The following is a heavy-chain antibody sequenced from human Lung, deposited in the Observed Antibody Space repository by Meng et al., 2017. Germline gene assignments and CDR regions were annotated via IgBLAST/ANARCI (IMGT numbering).Heavy chain of an antibody. D-gene: IGHD1-1*01. Sequence: VQLVQSGAEVKKPGASGRVSCKASGYTFTNYDINWVRQATGQGLQWMGWMNPNSGNTGYAQKFQGRVTMTRNTSISTAYMELSSLRSEDTAVYYCATRNDGYDFDYWGQGTLVTVSS. J-gene: IGHJ4*02. V-gene: IGHV1-8*01. CDR3: ATRNDGYDFDY. CDR2: MNPNSGNT. CDR1: GYTFTNYD.